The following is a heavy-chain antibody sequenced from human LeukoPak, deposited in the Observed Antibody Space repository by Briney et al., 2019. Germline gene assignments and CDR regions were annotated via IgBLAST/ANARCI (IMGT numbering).Heavy chain of an antibody. D-gene: IGHD3-10*01. CDR3: AGDYGPGSYRFDY. Sequence: SETLSLTCTVSGGSISSYSWSWVRQPPGRGLEWIGYIYYSGSTTYNPSLKSRVIISLDTSNNQFSLKLSSVTAADTAVYYCAGDYGPGSYRFDYWGQGTLVTVSS. CDR1: GGSISSYS. J-gene: IGHJ4*02. V-gene: IGHV4-59*12. CDR2: IYYSGST.